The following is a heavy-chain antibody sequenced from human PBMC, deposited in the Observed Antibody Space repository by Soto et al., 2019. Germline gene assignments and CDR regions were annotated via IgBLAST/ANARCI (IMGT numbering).Heavy chain of an antibody. CDR1: GDTFGNYA. V-gene: IGHV1-69*06. Sequence: ASVKVSCKASGDTFGNYAITWVRQAPGQGLEWMGRIIPIFDTADYAQKFQGRVTIIADKSTTTAYMELSSLRSDDTAVYYCAREGQGNYGMDAWGQGTTVTVSS. D-gene: IGHD3-10*01. CDR2: IIPIFDTA. J-gene: IGHJ6*02. CDR3: AREGQGNYGMDA.